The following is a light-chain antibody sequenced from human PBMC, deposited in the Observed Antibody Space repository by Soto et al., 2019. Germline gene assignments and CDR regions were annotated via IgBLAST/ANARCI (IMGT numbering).Light chain of an antibody. Sequence: QSALTQPASVSGSPGQSITISCTGTSSDVGGYNYVSWYQQHPGKAPKLIIYDVSNRPSGISNRFSGSKSGNTASLTISGLQAADEADYFCCSYTRSNTLRMFGGGTKLTVL. J-gene: IGLJ3*02. CDR2: DVS. V-gene: IGLV2-14*03. CDR1: SSDVGGYNY. CDR3: CSYTRSNTLRM.